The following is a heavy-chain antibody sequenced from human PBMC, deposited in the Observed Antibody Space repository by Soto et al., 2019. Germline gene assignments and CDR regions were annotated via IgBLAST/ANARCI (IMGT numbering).Heavy chain of an antibody. CDR1: GSAITRYY. CDR2: INPGGGSA. D-gene: IGHD6-19*01. Sequence: QVDLVQSGAEVKKPGASVTISCKASGSAITRYYIHWVRQAPGRGLEWMGIINPGGGSASYAQKFQDRVTIDKDTSTGTVYMDLTSLRTEDTAVYYCARDTSGWSLSGLDVWGQGTTVNVSS. J-gene: IGHJ6*02. V-gene: IGHV1-46*01. CDR3: ARDTSGWSLSGLDV.